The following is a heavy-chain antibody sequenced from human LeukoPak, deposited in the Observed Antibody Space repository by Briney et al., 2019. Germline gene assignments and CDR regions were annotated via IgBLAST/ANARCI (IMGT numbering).Heavy chain of an antibody. CDR1: GYTFTSYD. V-gene: IGHV1-8*01. D-gene: IGHD3-22*01. Sequence: GASVKVSCKASGYTFTSYDINWVRQATGQGLEWMGWMNPNSGNTGYAQKFQGRVTMTRNTSISTAYMELSSLRSEDTAVYYCAARSSGYWVGYYFDYWGQGTLVTVSS. CDR3: AARSSGYWVGYYFDY. CDR2: MNPNSGNT. J-gene: IGHJ4*02.